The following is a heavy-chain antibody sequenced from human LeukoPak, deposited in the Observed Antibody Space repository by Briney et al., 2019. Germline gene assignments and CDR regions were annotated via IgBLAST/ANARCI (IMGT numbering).Heavy chain of an antibody. Sequence: RGSLRLSCAASGFTFSRNWMSWVRQTPGKGLEWVANIKEDGSEEHYMDSVKGRFTISRDNAKNSLYLEMNSLRAEDTAVYYCASNWNYVRGYGMDVWGQGTTVIVSS. CDR3: ASNWNYVRGYGMDV. CDR2: IKEDGSEE. CDR1: GFTFSRNW. D-gene: IGHD1-7*01. J-gene: IGHJ6*02. V-gene: IGHV3-7*01.